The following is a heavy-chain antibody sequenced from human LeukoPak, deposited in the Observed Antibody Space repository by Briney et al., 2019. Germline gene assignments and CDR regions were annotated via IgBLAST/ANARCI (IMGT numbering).Heavy chain of an antibody. CDR1: GVTFSSYW. J-gene: IGHJ6*03. D-gene: IGHD3-10*01. V-gene: IGHV3-74*01. CDR3: ARFTGKFGSWFGELAYYYYYIDV. CDR2: INIDGGST. Sequence: GGALRLSCAASGVTFSSYWMHSVRQAPGKRLLWVSRINIDGGSTNYATSVKGRFTISRDNDKKSLYLQMNSLRAEDTAGYDCARFTGKFGSWFGELAYYYYYIDVWGKGNTVSISS.